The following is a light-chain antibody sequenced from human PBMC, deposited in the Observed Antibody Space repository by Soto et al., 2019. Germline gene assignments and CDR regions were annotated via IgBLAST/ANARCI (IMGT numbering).Light chain of an antibody. V-gene: IGKV3-20*01. J-gene: IGKJ2*01. CDR2: GAS. CDR1: QGVSSSY. CDR3: QQFGSSPMFT. Sequence: EIVLTQSPGTLSLSPGDRATLSCRASQGVSSSYLAWYQQKPGQAPRLLIFGASSRATGVPDRFSGSGSATDFTITISRQEPEDFAFCYCQQFGSSPMFTFCQGTMLEI.